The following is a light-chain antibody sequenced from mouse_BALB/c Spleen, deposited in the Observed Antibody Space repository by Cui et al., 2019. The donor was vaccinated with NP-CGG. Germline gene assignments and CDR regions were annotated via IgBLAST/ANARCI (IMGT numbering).Light chain of an antibody. J-gene: IGLJ1*01. V-gene: IGLV1*01. CDR3: ALWYSNHWV. Sequence: QAVVTQESALTTSPGETVTLNCRSSKGAFTTSNYANWVQQKPDHLFTGLIGGTNNRAPGVPARFSGSLIGDKAALTITGAQTEDEAIYFCALWYSNHWVFGGGTKLTVL. CDR1: KGAFTTSNY. CDR2: GTN.